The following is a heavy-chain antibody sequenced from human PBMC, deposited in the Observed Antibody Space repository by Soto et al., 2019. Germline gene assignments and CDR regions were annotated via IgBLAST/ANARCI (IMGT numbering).Heavy chain of an antibody. CDR2: ISGSGGST. CDR3: AKERYFVWLFALTNDGFDS. J-gene: IGHJ3*02. CDR1: GFTFSSYA. V-gene: IGHV3-23*01. D-gene: IGHD3-9*01. Sequence: EVQLLESGGGLVQPGGSLRLSCAASGFTFSSYAMSWVRQAPGKGLEWVSDISGSGGSTYYADSAKGRFTISRDNGKSPLYLRMNRVRAEDTAVYYCAKERYFVWLFALTNDGFDSWGQGTMVAVCS.